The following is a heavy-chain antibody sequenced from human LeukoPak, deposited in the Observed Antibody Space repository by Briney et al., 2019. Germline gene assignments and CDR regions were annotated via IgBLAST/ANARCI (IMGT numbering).Heavy chain of an antibody. CDR3: AKDYVNRNGVYDPFDM. D-gene: IGHD3-10*02. J-gene: IGHJ3*02. CDR2: IGSADKT. CDR1: GFDFSIHA. V-gene: IGHV3-23*01. Sequence: GGSLRLSCGASGFDFSIHAMSWVRQAPGKGLEWVSTIGSADKTYYADSVKGRFTISRDDSKNTLYLQMSSLRVEDTALYFCAKDYVNRNGVYDPFDMWGQGTRVTVSS.